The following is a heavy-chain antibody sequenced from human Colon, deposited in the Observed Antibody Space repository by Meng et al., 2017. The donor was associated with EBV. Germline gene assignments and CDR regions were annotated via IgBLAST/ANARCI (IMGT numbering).Heavy chain of an antibody. CDR3: ARVGGALEWGSYYYYGMDV. CDR1: GGSFSGYY. D-gene: IGHD2-15*01. J-gene: IGHJ6*02. Sequence: QVQTQQWGAGLLKPSETLSLPCAVYGGSFSGYYWSWIRQPPGKGLEWIGEINHSGSTNYNPSLKSRVTISVDTSKNQFSLKLSSVTAADTAVYYCARVGGALEWGSYYYYGMDVWGQGTTVTVSS. V-gene: IGHV4-34*01. CDR2: INHSGST.